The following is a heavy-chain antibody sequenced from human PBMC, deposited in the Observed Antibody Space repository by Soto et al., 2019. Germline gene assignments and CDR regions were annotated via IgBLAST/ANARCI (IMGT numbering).Heavy chain of an antibody. Sequence: SETLSLTCAVSGGSISSSNWWSWVRQPPGKGLEWIGEIYHSGSTNYNPSLKSQVTISVDKSKNQFSLKLSSVTAADTAVYYCARETPEDFWSGYQNYYFDYWGQGTLVTVSS. CDR1: GGSISSSNW. V-gene: IGHV4-4*02. D-gene: IGHD3-3*01. CDR2: IYHSGST. J-gene: IGHJ4*02. CDR3: ARETPEDFWSGYQNYYFDY.